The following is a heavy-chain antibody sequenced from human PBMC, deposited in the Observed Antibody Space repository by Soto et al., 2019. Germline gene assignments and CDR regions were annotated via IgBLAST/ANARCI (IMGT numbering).Heavy chain of an antibody. CDR1: GDSITDYE. CDR3: ASGFWGSLAV. D-gene: IGHD3-16*01. Sequence: QVQLQESGPGVVKPSETLSLTCAVSGDSITDYEWGWIRQPPGRGLEWIGYVSEPGRTNNLNPSLKPRVPMARDTSDSQVSLTLGSVTAADTAVYYCASGFWGSLAVWGHGITVTVSS. V-gene: IGHV4-59*01. J-gene: IGHJ6*02. CDR2: VSEPGRT.